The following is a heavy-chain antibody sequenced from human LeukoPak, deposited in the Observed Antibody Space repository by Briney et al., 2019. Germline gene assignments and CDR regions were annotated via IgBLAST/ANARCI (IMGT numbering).Heavy chain of an antibody. D-gene: IGHD6-6*01. CDR2: ISYDGSNK. Sequence: QPGGSLRLSCAASGFTFSSYAMHWVRQAPGKGLEWVAVISYDGSNKYYADSVKGRFTISRDNSKNTLYLRMNSLRAEDTAVYYCARCGQLAFVVPEYWGQGTLVTVSS. V-gene: IGHV3-30*01. CDR3: ARCGQLAFVVPEY. J-gene: IGHJ4*02. CDR1: GFTFSSYA.